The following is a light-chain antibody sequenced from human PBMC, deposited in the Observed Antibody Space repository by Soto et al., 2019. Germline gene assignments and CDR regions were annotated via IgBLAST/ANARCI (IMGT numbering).Light chain of an antibody. CDR3: QQGFTTPLT. CDR2: VAS. Sequence: DIQMTQSPSSLSASVGDRVTITCRASQSIGRFLNWHQQKPGRAPNVLINVASTLRSGVPSRFSGGGSGTDFNLTINSLEPEDFATYFCQQGFTTPLTFGGGTKVDIK. V-gene: IGKV1-39*01. J-gene: IGKJ4*01. CDR1: QSIGRF.